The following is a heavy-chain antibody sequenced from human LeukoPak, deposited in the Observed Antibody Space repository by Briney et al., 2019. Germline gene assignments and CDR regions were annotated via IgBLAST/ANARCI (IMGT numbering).Heavy chain of an antibody. CDR2: IYHSGST. V-gene: IGHV4-4*02. CDR3: ARQKYYYDTSGSDDAFDI. CDR1: GGSISSSNW. Sequence: SETLSLTCAVSGGSISSSNWWRWVRQPPGKGREWIGEIYHSGSTNYNPSLKSRVTISVDKSKNQFSLKLSSVTAADTAVYYCARQKYYYDTSGSDDAFDIWGQGTMVTVSS. J-gene: IGHJ3*02. D-gene: IGHD3-22*01.